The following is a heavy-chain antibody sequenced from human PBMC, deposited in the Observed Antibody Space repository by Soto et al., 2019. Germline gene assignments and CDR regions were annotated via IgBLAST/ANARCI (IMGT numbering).Heavy chain of an antibody. D-gene: IGHD2-15*01. V-gene: IGHV2-5*02. Sequence: QITLKESGPPLVNPTQTLTLTCTFSGFSLSTSGVGVGWIRQPPGKALEWLALIYWDDDKRYSPSLKSRLTITKDTSKNQVVLTMTNMDPVDTATYYCAHRRSGGYCSGGSCYSGIWFDPWGQGTLVTVSS. CDR3: AHRRSGGYCSGGSCYSGIWFDP. J-gene: IGHJ5*02. CDR1: GFSLSTSGVG. CDR2: IYWDDDK.